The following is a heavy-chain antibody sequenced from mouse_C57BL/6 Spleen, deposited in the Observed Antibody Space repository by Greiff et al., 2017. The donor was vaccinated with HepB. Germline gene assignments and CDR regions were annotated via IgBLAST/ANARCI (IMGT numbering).Heavy chain of an antibody. V-gene: IGHV6-3*01. J-gene: IGHJ3*01. Sequence: EVKLEESGGGLVQPGGSMKLSCVASGFTFSNYWMNWVRQSPEKGLEWVAQIRLKSDNYATHYAESVKGRFTISRDDSKSSVYLQMNNLRAEDTGIYYCTGDGPWFAYWGQGTLVTVSA. CDR1: GFTFSNYW. CDR2: IRLKSDNYAT. D-gene: IGHD2-3*01. CDR3: TGDGPWFAY.